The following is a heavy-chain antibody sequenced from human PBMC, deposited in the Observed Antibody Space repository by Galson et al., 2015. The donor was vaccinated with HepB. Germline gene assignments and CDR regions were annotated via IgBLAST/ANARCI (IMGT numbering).Heavy chain of an antibody. CDR2: IDPTDSYT. V-gene: IGHV5-10-1*01. Sequence: QSGAEVKKPGDSLRISCKGSGYSFTSYWINWVRQIPGKGLEWMGRIDPTDSYTNYSPSFQGHVTISADKSISTAYLQWSSLKASDTAMYYCAREIIRAGTWGLGWFDPWGQGTLVTVSS. CDR1: GYSFTSYW. J-gene: IGHJ5*02. CDR3: AREIIRAGTWGLGWFDP. D-gene: IGHD3-16*01.